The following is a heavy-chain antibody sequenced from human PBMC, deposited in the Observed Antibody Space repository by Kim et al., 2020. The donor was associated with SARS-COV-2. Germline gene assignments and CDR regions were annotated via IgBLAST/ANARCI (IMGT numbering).Heavy chain of an antibody. CDR3: ARLPGGLYVFDSPDYF. CDR1: DGSISSSNYY. Sequence: SETLSLTCSVSDGSISSSNYYWGWIRQPPGKGLEWIGSIYYSGSTYYNPSLKSRVTISVDTSKNQFSLKLSSVTAADTAVYYCARLPGGLYVFDSPDYF. CDR2: IYYSGST. D-gene: IGHD3-9*01. V-gene: IGHV4-39*01. J-gene: IGHJ4*01.